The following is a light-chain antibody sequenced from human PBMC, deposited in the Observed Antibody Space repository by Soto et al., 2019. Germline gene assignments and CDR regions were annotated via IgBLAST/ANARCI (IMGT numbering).Light chain of an antibody. V-gene: IGKV1-5*01. CDR1: QNISTS. Sequence: DIQLTQSPSTLSASVGESVTITCRASQNISTSLAWYQHKPGKAPKLLMFDVSNLESGVPSRFSGSGSGTEFTLTISSLHSDDFATYFCQQYDYSRTFGQGTKVDIK. CDR2: DVS. CDR3: QQYDYSRT. J-gene: IGKJ1*01.